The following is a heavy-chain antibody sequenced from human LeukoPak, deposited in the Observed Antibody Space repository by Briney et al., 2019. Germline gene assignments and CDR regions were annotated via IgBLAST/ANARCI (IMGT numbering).Heavy chain of an antibody. J-gene: IGHJ4*02. CDR1: GFTFSSYA. D-gene: IGHD3-3*02. V-gene: IGHV3-23*01. CDR2: ISASGGTT. Sequence: GASLRLSCSASGFTFSSYAITSVRQAPGKGLEWVSTISASGGTTYYADSVKGRFTISRDNSKDTLHLQMNSLRAEDTAVYYCAKSPDVALVNFDYWGQGSLVTVSS. CDR3: AKSPDVALVNFDY.